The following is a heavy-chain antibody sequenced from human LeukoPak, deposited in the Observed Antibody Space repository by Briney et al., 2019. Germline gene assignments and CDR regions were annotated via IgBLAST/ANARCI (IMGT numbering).Heavy chain of an antibody. D-gene: IGHD3-9*01. J-gene: IGHJ4*02. CDR2: ISGSGGST. Sequence: GGSLRLSCAASGFTFSSYAMSWVRQAPGKGLEWVSAISGSGGSTYYADSVKGRFTISRDNSKNTLYLQMNSLRAEDTAVYYCAKDPSYDVLTGYVFDYWGQGTLVTISS. V-gene: IGHV3-23*01. CDR3: AKDPSYDVLTGYVFDY. CDR1: GFTFSSYA.